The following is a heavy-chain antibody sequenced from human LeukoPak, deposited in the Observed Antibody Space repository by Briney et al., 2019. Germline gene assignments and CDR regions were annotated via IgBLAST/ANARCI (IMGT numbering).Heavy chain of an antibody. CDR1: GFTFKNAW. CDR2: LKSETDGGTT. D-gene: IGHD2-21*02. V-gene: IGHV3-15*01. J-gene: IGHJ4*02. Sequence: GGSLRLSCAASGFTFKNAWASWVRQASGKGLEWVGRLKSETDGGTTDYAAPVKGRFTISKDESKNTLYLQMNSLKTEDTAVYYCTAEMGACAGDCFEFWGQGTLITVSS. CDR3: TAEMGACAGDCFEF.